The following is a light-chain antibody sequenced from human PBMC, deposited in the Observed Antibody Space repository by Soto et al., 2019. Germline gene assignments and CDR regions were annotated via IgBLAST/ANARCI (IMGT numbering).Light chain of an antibody. V-gene: IGLV2-11*01. CDR2: DVS. J-gene: IGLJ1*01. CDR1: SSDVGGYNY. Sequence: QSALTQPRSVSGSPGQSVTISCTGTSSDVGGYNYVSWYQQHPGKAPKLMIYDVSKRPSGVPDRFSGSKSGNTASLTISGLQAEDEADDYCCSYAGSYGGYVFGTGTKVTVL. CDR3: CSYAGSYGGYV.